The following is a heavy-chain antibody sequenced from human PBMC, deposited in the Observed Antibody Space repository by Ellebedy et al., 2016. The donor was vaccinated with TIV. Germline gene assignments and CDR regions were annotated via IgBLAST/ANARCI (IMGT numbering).Heavy chain of an antibody. J-gene: IGHJ5*02. Sequence: GGSLRLSXAASGFTFSSYAMSWVRQAPGKGLEWVSTISAGGGSTYYADSVKGRFSVSRDNSKSTVSLQMDSLRADDAAVYYCTARIQLDRGNNWFDPWGQGALVTVSS. CDR1: GFTFSSYA. CDR2: ISAGGGST. D-gene: IGHD1-1*01. V-gene: IGHV3-23*01. CDR3: TARIQLDRGNNWFDP.